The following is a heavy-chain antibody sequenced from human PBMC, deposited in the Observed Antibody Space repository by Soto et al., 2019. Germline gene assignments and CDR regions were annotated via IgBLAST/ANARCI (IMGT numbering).Heavy chain of an antibody. CDR3: ARDRLMGWGYYYMDV. Sequence: GGSLRLSCAASGFTFSDYYMSWIRQAPGKGLEWVSYISSSGSTIYYADSVKGRFTISRDNAKNSLYLQMNSLRAEDTAVYYCARDRLMGWGYYYMDVWGKGTTVTVSS. J-gene: IGHJ6*03. CDR1: GFTFSDYY. D-gene: IGHD2-8*01. V-gene: IGHV3-11*01. CDR2: ISSSGSTI.